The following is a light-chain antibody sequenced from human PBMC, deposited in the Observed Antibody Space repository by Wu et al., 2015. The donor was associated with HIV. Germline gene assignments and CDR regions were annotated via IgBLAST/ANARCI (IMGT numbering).Light chain of an antibody. CDR1: QSVNTH. V-gene: IGKV3-15*01. Sequence: GKKDTLFCRASQSVNTHLAWYQQRPGPGSHGSSSMLHPPGPLGVPARFSGGGSGTEFTLTISNIQSEDFAVYHCQQYNDWPPLTFGGGTKVELK. CDR2: LHP. J-gene: IGKJ4*01. CDR3: QQYNDWPPLT.